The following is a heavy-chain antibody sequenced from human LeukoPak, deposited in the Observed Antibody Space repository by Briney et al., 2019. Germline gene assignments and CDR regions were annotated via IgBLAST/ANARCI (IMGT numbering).Heavy chain of an antibody. CDR3: ARDDRYYDILTGYYLEWFDP. CDR1: GYTFTSYG. V-gene: IGHV1-18*01. CDR2: ISAYNGNT. J-gene: IGHJ5*02. Sequence: ASVKVSCKASGYTFTSYGISWVRQAPGQGLEWMGWISAYNGNTNYAQKLQGRVTMTTDTSTSTAYMELRSLRSDDTAVYYCARDDRYYDILTGYYLEWFDPWGQGTLVTVSS. D-gene: IGHD3-9*01.